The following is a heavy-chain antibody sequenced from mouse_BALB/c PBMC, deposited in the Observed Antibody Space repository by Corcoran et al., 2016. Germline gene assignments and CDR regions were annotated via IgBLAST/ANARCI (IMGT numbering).Heavy chain of an antibody. CDR1: GYTFTNYG. CDR3: AREPYAMDY. CDR2: INTYTGEP. Sequence: QIQLVQSGPELKKPGETVKISCKASGYTFTNYGMNWVKQAQGKGLKWMGWINTYTGEPTFADDFKGRFDFSLETSASTASVQINNLKNEDTATYCLAREPYAMDYWGQGTSVTVSS. J-gene: IGHJ4*01. V-gene: IGHV9-3-1*01.